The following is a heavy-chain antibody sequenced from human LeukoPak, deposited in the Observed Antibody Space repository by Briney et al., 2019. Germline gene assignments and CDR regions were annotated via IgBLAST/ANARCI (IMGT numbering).Heavy chain of an antibody. CDR3: ARVRPRITMVRGVLTSAPDY. D-gene: IGHD3-10*01. Sequence: SETLSLTCAVYGGSFSGYYWSWIRPPPGKGLEWIGEINHSGSTNYNPPLKSRVTISVDTSKNQFSLKLSSVTAADTAVYYCARVRPRITMVRGVLTSAPDYWGQGTLVTVSS. CDR2: INHSGST. V-gene: IGHV4-34*01. J-gene: IGHJ4*02. CDR1: GGSFSGYY.